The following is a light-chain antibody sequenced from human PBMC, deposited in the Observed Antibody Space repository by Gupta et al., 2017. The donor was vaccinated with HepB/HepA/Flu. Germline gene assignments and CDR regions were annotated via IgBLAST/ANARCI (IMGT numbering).Light chain of an antibody. CDR2: RAS. Sequence: DTEMTQSPSSLSAFVGDRVTLTCRASQTINSYLHWYQQMPGKAPKLLIYRASSWQSGVPARFSGSGSGTDFTLTISSLQPEDFATYYCQQSNSTGCTFGQGTKLEIK. V-gene: IGKV1-39*01. J-gene: IGKJ2*02. CDR3: QQSNSTGCT. CDR1: QTINSY.